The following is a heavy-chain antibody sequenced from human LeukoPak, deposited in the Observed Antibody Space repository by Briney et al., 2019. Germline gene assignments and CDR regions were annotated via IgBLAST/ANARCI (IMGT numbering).Heavy chain of an antibody. J-gene: IGHJ3*02. CDR3: AREVGGSAFDS. CDR2: IYSGGST. Sequence: PGGPLRLSCAASGFTVSSNYMSWVRQAPGKGLEGVSIIYSGGSTYYADSVKGRFTISRHNSKDTLYLQINSLRAEDTAVYYCAREVGGSAFDSWGQGTMVTVSS. V-gene: IGHV3-53*04. CDR1: GFTVSSNY. D-gene: IGHD3-16*01.